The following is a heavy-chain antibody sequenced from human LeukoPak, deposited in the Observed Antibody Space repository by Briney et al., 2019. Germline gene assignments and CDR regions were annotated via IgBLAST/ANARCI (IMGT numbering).Heavy chain of an antibody. Sequence: PGGSLRLSCAASGFTFSSYGMHWVRQAPGKGLEWVAVISYDGSNKYYADSVKGRFTFSRDNSKNTLYLQMNSLTAEDTAVYYCAKAYYGSGSYYYYYYGMDVWGKGTTVTVSS. D-gene: IGHD3-10*01. J-gene: IGHJ6*04. V-gene: IGHV3-30*18. CDR1: GFTFSSYG. CDR3: AKAYYGSGSYYYYYYGMDV. CDR2: ISYDGSNK.